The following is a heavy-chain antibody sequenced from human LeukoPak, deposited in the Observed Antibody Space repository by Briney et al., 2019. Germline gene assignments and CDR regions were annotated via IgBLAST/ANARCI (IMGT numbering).Heavy chain of an antibody. J-gene: IGHJ4*02. CDR3: ARRIAAAAAPYYFDY. D-gene: IGHD6-13*01. Sequence: PGGSLRLSCAASGFTFSSYWMHWVRQAPGKGLLWVSRINSDGSSTSYADSVKGRFTISRDNAKNTLFLQMNSLRAEDTAVYYCARRIAAAAAPYYFDYWGQGTLVTASS. CDR1: GFTFSSYW. CDR2: INSDGSST. V-gene: IGHV3-74*01.